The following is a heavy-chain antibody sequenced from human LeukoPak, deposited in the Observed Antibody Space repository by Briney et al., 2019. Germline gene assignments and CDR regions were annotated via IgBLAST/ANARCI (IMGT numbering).Heavy chain of an antibody. CDR3: ARILRSGNSGYACDY. D-gene: IGHD5-12*01. Sequence: GGSLRLSCAVSGFSFSNYWMTWVRHAPGRGLEGVADINQDGSEKNYVDSVKGRFTISRDNAKKSLYLQMNSLRSEETAVYFCARILRSGNSGYACDYWGQGALVTVSS. J-gene: IGHJ4*02. CDR2: INQDGSEK. V-gene: IGHV3-7*05. CDR1: GFSFSNYW.